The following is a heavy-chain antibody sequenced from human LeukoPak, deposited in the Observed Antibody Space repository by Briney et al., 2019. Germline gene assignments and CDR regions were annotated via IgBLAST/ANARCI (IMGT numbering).Heavy chain of an antibody. CDR3: ARSGDYIKEGFDY. CDR2: IDRSGNR. CDR1: GYSISSGYY. V-gene: IGHV4-38-2*01. J-gene: IGHJ4*02. D-gene: IGHD3-22*01. Sequence: PSETLFLTCAVSGYSISSGYYWGWIRQSPGKGLEWIGSIDRSGNRYYNPSLKSRVTLSVDTSENQFSLQLSSVTAADRALYYCARSGDYIKEGFDYWGQGTLVTVSS.